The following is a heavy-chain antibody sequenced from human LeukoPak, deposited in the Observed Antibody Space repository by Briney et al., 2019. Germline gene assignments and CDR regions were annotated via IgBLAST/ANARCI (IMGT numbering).Heavy chain of an antibody. CDR3: ATDRATRWQNRFDS. J-gene: IGHJ4*02. D-gene: IGHD1-14*01. CDR2: IDQHGTEE. CDR1: GFTFSNYW. Sequence: GGSLRLSCAASGFTFSNYWMNWFRQAPGKGLEGVANIDQHGTEENYVDSVGGRFTISRDNADNSLYLHMNSLRAEDTAVYYCATDRATRWQNRFDSWGQGTLVTVSS. V-gene: IGHV3-7*01.